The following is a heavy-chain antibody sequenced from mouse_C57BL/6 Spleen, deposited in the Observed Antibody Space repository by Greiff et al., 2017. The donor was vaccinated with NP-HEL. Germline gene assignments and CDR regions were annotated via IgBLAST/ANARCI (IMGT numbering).Heavy chain of an antibody. CDR2: IYPRSGNT. D-gene: IGHD2-1*01. CDR1: GYTFTSYG. Sequence: VQVVESGAELARPGASVKLSCKASGYTFTSYGISWVKQRTGQGLEWIGEIYPRSGNTYYNEKFKGKATLTADKSSSTADMELRSLTSEDSAVYFCARYRYYVYAMDYWGQGTSVTVSS. J-gene: IGHJ4*01. V-gene: IGHV1-81*01. CDR3: ARYRYYVYAMDY.